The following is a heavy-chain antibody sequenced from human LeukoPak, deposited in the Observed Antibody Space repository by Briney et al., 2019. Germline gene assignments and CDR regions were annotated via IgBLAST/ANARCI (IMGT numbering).Heavy chain of an antibody. Sequence: GGSLRLSCAASGFTFSSYAMSWVRQAPEKGLEWVSSVSGSGGSTYYADSVKGRFTISRDNSKNTLYLQMNSLRAEDTAVYYCAKGSLYYYDSGGYRYFDYWGQGTLVTVSS. CDR1: GFTFSSYA. J-gene: IGHJ4*02. CDR3: AKGSLYYYDSGGYRYFDY. CDR2: VSGSGGST. D-gene: IGHD3-22*01. V-gene: IGHV3-23*01.